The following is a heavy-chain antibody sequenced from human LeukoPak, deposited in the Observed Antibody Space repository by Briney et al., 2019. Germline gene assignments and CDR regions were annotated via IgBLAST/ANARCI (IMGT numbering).Heavy chain of an antibody. J-gene: IGHJ5*02. D-gene: IGHD3-3*01. Sequence: PGGSLRLSCAASGFSLSNYWMNWVRQAPGKGLEWVANIKQDGSEKNYVDSVKGRFSISRDNAKNSLILQMNSLRDEDTAVYYCARDEYYDFWSGYFSPHNWFDPWGQGTLVTVSS. CDR3: ARDEYYDFWSGYFSPHNWFDP. CDR1: GFSLSNYW. CDR2: IKQDGSEK. V-gene: IGHV3-7*01.